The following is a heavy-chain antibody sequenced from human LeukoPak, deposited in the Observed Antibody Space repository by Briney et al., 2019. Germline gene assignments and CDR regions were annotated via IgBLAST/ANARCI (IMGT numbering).Heavy chain of an antibody. J-gene: IGHJ4*02. CDR2: ISGNAGST. CDR1: GFTLSSYA. D-gene: IGHD3-10*01. V-gene: IGHV3-23*01. CDR3: ARDKGDSDAPSFDY. Sequence: GGSLRLSCAASGFTLSSYAMSWVRQAPGKGLEWVSLISGNAGSTYYADSVKGRFTISRDITKNTLYLQMNSLRAEDTAVYYCARDKGDSDAPSFDYWGQGTLVTVSS.